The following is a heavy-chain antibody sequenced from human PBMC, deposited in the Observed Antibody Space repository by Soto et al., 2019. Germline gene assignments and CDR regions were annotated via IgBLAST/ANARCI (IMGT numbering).Heavy chain of an antibody. CDR1: GDSISTVDYF. D-gene: IGHD2-15*01. Sequence: SETLSLTCSVSGDSISTVDYFWAWIRQPPGQALEYIGYIYKSTTTYYNPSFESRVAISLDTSKSQFSLTVTSVTAADTAVYFCARGRYCLTGRCFPNWFDSWGQGTLVTVPQ. CDR3: ARGRYCLTGRCFPNWFDS. V-gene: IGHV4-30-4*01. J-gene: IGHJ5*01. CDR2: IYKSTTT.